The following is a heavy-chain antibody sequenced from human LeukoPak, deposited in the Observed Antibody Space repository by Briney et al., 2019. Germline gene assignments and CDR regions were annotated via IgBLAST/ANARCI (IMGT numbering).Heavy chain of an antibody. CDR1: GFSFSNYF. V-gene: IGHV3-11*04. J-gene: IGHJ4*02. Sequence: GGSLRLSCEASGFSFSNYFMSWIRQAPGKGLEWVSYITNSGRSTNYADAVKGRFTISRDNAKKSIYLEMTGLRADDTGVYYCAREASGNYHVFDSWGQGTLVTVSS. CDR3: AREASGNYHVFDS. CDR2: ITNSGRST. D-gene: IGHD1-26*01.